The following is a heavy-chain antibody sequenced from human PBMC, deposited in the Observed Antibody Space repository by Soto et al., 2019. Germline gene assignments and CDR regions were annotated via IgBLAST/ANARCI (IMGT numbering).Heavy chain of an antibody. J-gene: IGHJ4*02. Sequence: GGSLRLSCAASGFTFSSYGMHWVRQAPGKGLEWVAVISYDGSNKYYADSVKGRFTISRDNSKNTLYLQMNSLRAEDTAVYYCATSGSYYYSYYFDYWGQGTLVTVSS. CDR1: GFTFSSYG. D-gene: IGHD1-26*01. V-gene: IGHV3-30*03. CDR2: ISYDGSNK. CDR3: ATSGSYYYSYYFDY.